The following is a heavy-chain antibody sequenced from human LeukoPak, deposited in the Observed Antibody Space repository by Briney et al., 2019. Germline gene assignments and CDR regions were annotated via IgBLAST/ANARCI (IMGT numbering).Heavy chain of an antibody. J-gene: IGHJ3*02. D-gene: IGHD3-10*01. CDR2: IYSGGST. CDR1: GFTVSSNY. CDR3: ARIHGAAGSFDI. V-gene: IGHV3-66*01. Sequence: GGSQRLSCAASGFTVSSNYMSWVRQVPGKGLEWVSVIYSGGSTYYADSVKGRFTISRDNSTNTLYLQMNSLRAEDTAVYYCARIHGAAGSFDIWGQGTMVTVSS.